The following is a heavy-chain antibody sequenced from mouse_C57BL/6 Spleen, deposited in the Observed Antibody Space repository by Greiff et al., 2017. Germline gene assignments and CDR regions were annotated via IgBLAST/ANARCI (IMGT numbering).Heavy chain of an antibody. Sequence: QVQLKQPGAELVRPGSSVKLSCKASGYTFTSYWMDWVKQRPGQGLEWIGNIYPSDSETHYNQKFKDKATLTVDKSSSTAYMQLSSLTSEDAAVYYCASSGPNLDYWGQGTTLTVSS. CDR3: ASSGPNLDY. CDR2: IYPSDSET. J-gene: IGHJ2*01. CDR1: GYTFTSYW. V-gene: IGHV1-61*01.